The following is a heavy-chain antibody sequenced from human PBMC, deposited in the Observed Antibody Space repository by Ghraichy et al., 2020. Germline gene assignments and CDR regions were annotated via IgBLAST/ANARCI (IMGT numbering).Heavy chain of an antibody. J-gene: IGHJ3*02. CDR1: GGSISSSSYY. D-gene: IGHD3-10*01. Sequence: SETLSLTCTVSGGSISSSSYYWGWIRQPPGKGLEWIGSIDYSGSTYYNPSLKSRVTISVDTSKNQFSLKLSSVTAADTAVYYCATRYGSGSFSPDAFDIWGQGTMVTVSS. CDR3: ATRYGSGSFSPDAFDI. V-gene: IGHV4-39*01. CDR2: IDYSGST.